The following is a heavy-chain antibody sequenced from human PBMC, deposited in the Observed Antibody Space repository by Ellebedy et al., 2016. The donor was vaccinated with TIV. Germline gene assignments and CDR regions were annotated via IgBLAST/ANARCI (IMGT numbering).Heavy chain of an antibody. J-gene: IGHJ2*01. Sequence: PGGSLRLSCAASGFSLTGSDLHWVRRRRGNGLAWVAASGAAGDTYYPDSVRGRFTISRESAKNSFQLQMNSLAAGDTAVYYCARGGPGGDNWFFGLWGRGTQVTVSS. D-gene: IGHD3-10*01. V-gene: IGHV3-13*01. CDR2: SGAAGDT. CDR3: ARGGPGGDNWFFGL. CDR1: GFSLTGSD.